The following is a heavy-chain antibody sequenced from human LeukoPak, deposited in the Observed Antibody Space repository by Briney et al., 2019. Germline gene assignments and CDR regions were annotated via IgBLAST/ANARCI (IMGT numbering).Heavy chain of an antibody. V-gene: IGHV4-61*02. CDR3: AGNYYGSGSYYSEDRY. CDR1: GGSISSGSYY. CDR2: MYTSGTT. Sequence: PSQTPSLTCTVSGGSISSGSYYWSWIRQPAGKGLEWIGRMYTSGTTNYNPSLKSRVTISVDTSKNQFSLKLSSVTAADTAVYYCAGNYYGSGSYYSEDRYWGQGTLVTVSS. J-gene: IGHJ4*02. D-gene: IGHD3-10*01.